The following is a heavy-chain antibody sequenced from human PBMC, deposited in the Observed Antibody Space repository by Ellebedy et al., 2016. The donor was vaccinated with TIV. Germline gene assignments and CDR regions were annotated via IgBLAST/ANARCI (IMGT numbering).Heavy chain of an antibody. V-gene: IGHV3-7*01. Sequence: GGSLRLSCAASGFTFSRYSMSWVRQAPGKGLEWVANIKEDGSAKYDVDSVKGRFTVSRDNAKDSLYLQMNRLRAEDTAVYYCANFGLTWGGSSDGFDLWGQGTMVTVSS. CDR2: IKEDGSAK. CDR3: ANFGLTWGGSSDGFDL. D-gene: IGHD2-15*01. CDR1: GFTFSRYS. J-gene: IGHJ3*01.